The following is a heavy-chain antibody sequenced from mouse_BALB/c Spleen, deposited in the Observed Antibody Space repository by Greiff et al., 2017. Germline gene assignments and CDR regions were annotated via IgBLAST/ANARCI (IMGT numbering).Heavy chain of an antibody. CDR2: ISTYYGNT. CDR1: GYTFTDYA. J-gene: IGHJ4*01. Sequence: VKLVESGPELVRPGVSVKISCKGSGYTFTDYAMHWVKQSHAKSLEWIGVISTYYGNTNYNQKFKGKATMTVDKSSSTAYMELARLTSEDSAIYYCARSPRYGDYAMDYWGQGTSVTVSS. V-gene: IGHV1-67*01. CDR3: ARSPRYGDYAMDY. D-gene: IGHD2-14*01.